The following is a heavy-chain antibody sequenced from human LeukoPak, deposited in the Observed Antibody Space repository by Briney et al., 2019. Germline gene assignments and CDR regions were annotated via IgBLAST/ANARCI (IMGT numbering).Heavy chain of an antibody. CDR2: ITSRGST. Sequence: GGSLRLSCATSQFTFNAYTMNWVRQAPGTGLEWVASITSRGSTYYADSVKGRFTISRANTQKSLYLQMSSLRAEDTSVYYCARSLGGSYYGAGSSPGDWGQGTLVTVSS. J-gene: IGHJ4*02. D-gene: IGHD3-10*01. CDR1: QFTFNAYT. V-gene: IGHV3-69-1*01. CDR3: ARSLGGSYYGAGSSPGD.